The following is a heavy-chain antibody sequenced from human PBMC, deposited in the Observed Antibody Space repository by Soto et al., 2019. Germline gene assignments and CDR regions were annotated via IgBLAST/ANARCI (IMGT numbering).Heavy chain of an antibody. CDR2: TYYRSKWYN. CDR1: GDSVSSNSAA. CDR3: ARVPVVEYYGMDV. J-gene: IGHJ6*02. D-gene: IGHD2-15*01. Sequence: QTLSLTCAISGDSVSSNSAAWNLIRQSPSRGLEWLGRTYYRSKWYNDYAVSVKSRITINPDTSKNQFSLQLNSVTPEDTAVYYCARVPVVEYYGMDVWGQGTTVTVSS. V-gene: IGHV6-1*01.